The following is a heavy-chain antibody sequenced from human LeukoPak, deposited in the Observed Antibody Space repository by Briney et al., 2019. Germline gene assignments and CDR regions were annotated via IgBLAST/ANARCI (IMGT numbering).Heavy chain of an antibody. V-gene: IGHV4-4*07. CDR2: IYSTGST. CDR1: GGSISSYY. Sequence: SETLSLTCTVSGGSISSYYWSWIRQPAGKGLEWIGRIYSTGSTNYNPSLKSRVTMSVDTSKNQFSLRLRSVTAADTAVYYCARQIASAGTAGFDFWGQGALVTVSP. CDR3: ARQIASAGTAGFDF. D-gene: IGHD6-13*01. J-gene: IGHJ4*02.